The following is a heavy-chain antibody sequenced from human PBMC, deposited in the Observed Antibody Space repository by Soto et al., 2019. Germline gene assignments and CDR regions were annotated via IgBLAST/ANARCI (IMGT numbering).Heavy chain of an antibody. CDR2: VSGGGIT. CDR1: GFTFSSHD. V-gene: IGHV3-23*01. D-gene: IGHD3-16*01. J-gene: IGHJ4*02. Sequence: EVQLLESGGGLVQPGGSLRLSCSASGFTFSSHDMIWVRQAPGKGLEWVSGVSGGGITSYADSEKGRFTISRDKSRNTLYLQMNILGVEDTGVYYCVKGFWGDYWGQGTLVTVSS. CDR3: VKGFWGDY.